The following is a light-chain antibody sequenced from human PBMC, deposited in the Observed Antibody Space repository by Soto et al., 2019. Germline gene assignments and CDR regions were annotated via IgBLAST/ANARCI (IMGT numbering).Light chain of an antibody. CDR2: GAS. V-gene: IGKV3-15*01. Sequence: EIVMTQSPATLSVSPGERATLSCRASQSVSSNLAWYQQKPGQAPRLLIYGASTRATGIPARFSGSGSGTEFTITISSLQSEYFAFYYCQQYNNWGTFGQGTKVEIK. CDR3: QQYNNWGT. CDR1: QSVSSN. J-gene: IGKJ1*01.